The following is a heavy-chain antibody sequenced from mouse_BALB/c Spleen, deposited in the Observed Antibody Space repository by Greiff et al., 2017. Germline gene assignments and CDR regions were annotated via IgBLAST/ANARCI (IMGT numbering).Heavy chain of an antibody. CDR1: GYTFTSYW. J-gene: IGHJ4*01. CDR2: IYPSDSYT. D-gene: IGHD2-2*01. CDR3: TRFPYGYDAGYAMDY. V-gene: IGHV1-69*02. Sequence: VQLQQPGAELVRPGASVKLSCKASGYTFTSYWINCVKQRPGQGLEWIGNIYPSDSYTNYNQKFKDKATLTVDKSSSTAYMQLSSPTSEDSAVYYCTRFPYGYDAGYAMDYWGQGTSVTVSS.